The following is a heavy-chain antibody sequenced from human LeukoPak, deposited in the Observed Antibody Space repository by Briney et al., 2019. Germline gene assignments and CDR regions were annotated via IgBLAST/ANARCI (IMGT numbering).Heavy chain of an antibody. CDR2: ISSSSSYI. D-gene: IGHD2-15*01. CDR1: GFTFSSYS. Sequence: PGGSLRLSRAASGFTFSSYSMNWVRQAPGKGLEWVSSISSSSSYIYYADSVKGRFTISRDNAKNSLYLQMNSLRAEDTAVYYCARDGSGGSCYSCNWFDPWGQGTLVTVSS. CDR3: ARDGSGGSCYSCNWFDP. J-gene: IGHJ5*02. V-gene: IGHV3-21*01.